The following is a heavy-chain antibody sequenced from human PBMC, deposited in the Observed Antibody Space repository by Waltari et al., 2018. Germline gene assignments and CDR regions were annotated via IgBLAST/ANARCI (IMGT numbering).Heavy chain of an antibody. CDR1: ALSCRGST. J-gene: IGHJ4*02. V-gene: IGHV3-73*01. CDR3: SGGEVTGTDF. Sequence: EVQVVESGGGVVQPGGSLRLSCATCALSCRGSTIHWVRQTSGGGLEWVGRIRRQPFNYATAYSESVKGRFTISRDDSKNTAYLQMNNLMTEDTAVYYCSGGEVTGTDFWGQGTLVTVSS. D-gene: IGHD1-1*01. CDR2: IRRQPFNYAT.